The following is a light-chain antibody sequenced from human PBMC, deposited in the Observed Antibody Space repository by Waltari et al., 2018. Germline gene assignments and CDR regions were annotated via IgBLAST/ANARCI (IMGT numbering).Light chain of an antibody. CDR1: SSDVGGYNY. CDR3: SSYTSSNTVV. Sequence: HSALTQPASVSGSPGQSITIPCSGSSSDVGGYNYVSWYLQYPGQAPNLIIYDVSQRPSEISERFSGSKSGSTASLTISGLQAEDEADYYCSSYTSSNTVVFGGGTKVTVL. CDR2: DVS. J-gene: IGLJ2*01. V-gene: IGLV2-14*03.